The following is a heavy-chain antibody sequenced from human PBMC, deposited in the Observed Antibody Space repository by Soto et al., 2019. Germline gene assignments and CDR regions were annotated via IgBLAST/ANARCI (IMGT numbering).Heavy chain of an antibody. J-gene: IGHJ5*02. D-gene: IGHD6-13*01. CDR3: ARTFPAAGIPNWFDP. CDR1: GGSISRTGYY. V-gene: IGHV4-31*03. Sequence: SETLSLTCTVSGGSISRTGYYWGWIRQHPGKGLEWIGYIYYSGSTYYNPSLKSRVTISVDTSKNQFSLKLSSVTAADTAVYYCARTFPAAGIPNWFDPWGQGTLVTVSS. CDR2: IYYSGST.